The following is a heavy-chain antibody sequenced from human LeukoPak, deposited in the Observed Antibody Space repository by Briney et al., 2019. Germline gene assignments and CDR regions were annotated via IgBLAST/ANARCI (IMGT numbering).Heavy chain of an antibody. J-gene: IGHJ4*02. Sequence: GGSLRLSCAASGFTFSSNAMSWVRQAPGKGLEWVSSISGSGGGIYYADSVKGRFTISRDNAKNSLYLQMNSLRAEDTVVYYCARIPNWNDLVIDYWGQGTLVTVSS. D-gene: IGHD1-1*01. CDR1: GFTFSSNA. CDR2: ISGSGGGI. CDR3: ARIPNWNDLVIDY. V-gene: IGHV3-21*01.